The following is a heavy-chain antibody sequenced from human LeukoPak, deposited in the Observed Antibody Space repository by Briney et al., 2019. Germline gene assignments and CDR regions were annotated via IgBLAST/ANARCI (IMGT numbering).Heavy chain of an antibody. D-gene: IGHD6-13*01. J-gene: IGHJ5*02. Sequence: SETLSLTCAVSGYSIRSGYFWSWIRQPPGKGLEWIGGIGHSGSTYYNPSLKSRITISTDTSKNRFSLKLSSVTAADTAVYYCARLNTGVLSSRTNNWFDPWGQGTLVTVSS. CDR2: IGHSGST. CDR1: GYSIRSGYF. CDR3: ARLNTGVLSSRTNNWFDP. V-gene: IGHV4-38-2*01.